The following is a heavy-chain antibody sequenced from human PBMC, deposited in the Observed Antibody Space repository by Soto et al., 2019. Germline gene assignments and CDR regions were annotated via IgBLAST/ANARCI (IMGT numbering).Heavy chain of an antibody. V-gene: IGHV4-31*03. CDR1: GGSISSGGYY. J-gene: IGHJ3*02. CDR3: ARDPLMIVAPLAFDI. Sequence: SETLSLTCTVSGGSISSGGYYWSWIRQHPGKGLEWIGYIYYSGSTYYNPSLKSRVTISVDTSKNQFSLKLSSVTAADTAVYYCARDPLMIVAPLAFDIWGQGTMVTVSS. D-gene: IGHD3-22*01. CDR2: IYYSGST.